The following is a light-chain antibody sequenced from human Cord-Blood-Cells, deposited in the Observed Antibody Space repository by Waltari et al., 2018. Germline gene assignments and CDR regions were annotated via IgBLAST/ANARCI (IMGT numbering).Light chain of an antibody. J-gene: IGLJ3*02. Sequence: SYELTQPPSVSVSPGQTARITCSGDALPNKYAYWYQQKSGQAPVLVIYEDSKRPSGIPERFSGSSSGTMATLTISGAQVEYEADYYCYSTDSSGNHRVFGGGTKLTVL. V-gene: IGLV3-10*01. CDR2: EDS. CDR3: YSTDSSGNHRV. CDR1: ALPNKY.